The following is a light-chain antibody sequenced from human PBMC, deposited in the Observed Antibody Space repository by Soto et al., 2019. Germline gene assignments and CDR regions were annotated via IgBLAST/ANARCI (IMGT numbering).Light chain of an antibody. Sequence: DIVMTQSPDSLAVSLGERATINCKSSQSVLYSSNNKNYLAWYQQKPGQPPKLLIYWAFTRESGVPDRFSGSGSGEDFTLTISSLQAEDVAVYYCQQYYSTPRTFGQGTKLEIK. CDR1: QSVLYSSNNKNY. J-gene: IGKJ2*01. CDR3: QQYYSTPRT. CDR2: WAF. V-gene: IGKV4-1*01.